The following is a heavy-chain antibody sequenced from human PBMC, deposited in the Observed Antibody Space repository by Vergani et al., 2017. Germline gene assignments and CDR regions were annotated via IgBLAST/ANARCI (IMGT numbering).Heavy chain of an antibody. CDR3: AGPQGTSAYYYGGFDY. J-gene: IGHJ4*02. CDR2: ISSDGGST. D-gene: IGHD3-22*01. V-gene: IGHV3-23*04. CDR1: GFTFSTYA. Sequence: VQLVESGGGVVQPGRSLRLSCLASGFTFSTYAMTWVRQAPGKGLEWVSTISSDGGSTYYADSVKGRFTISRDNSKNTLSLQMNSLTAEDTAIYYCAGPQGTSAYYYGGFDYWGQGILVTVSS.